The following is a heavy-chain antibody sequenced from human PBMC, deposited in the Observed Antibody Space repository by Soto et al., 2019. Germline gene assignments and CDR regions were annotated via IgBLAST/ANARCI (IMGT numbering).Heavy chain of an antibody. D-gene: IGHD5-18*01. CDR3: AGIAGYSYGYGYYHYYMDV. CDR2: INHSGST. Sequence: SETLSLTCAVYGGSFRGYYLSWIRQPPGKGLEWIGEINHSGSTNYNPSLKSRVTISVDTSKNQFSLKLSSVTAADTAVYYCAGIAGYSYGYGYYHYYMDVWGKGTTVTVSS. J-gene: IGHJ6*03. V-gene: IGHV4-34*01. CDR1: GGSFRGYY.